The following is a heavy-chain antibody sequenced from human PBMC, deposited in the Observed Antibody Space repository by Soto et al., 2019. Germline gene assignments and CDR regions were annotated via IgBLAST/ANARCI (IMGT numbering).Heavy chain of an antibody. Sequence: GASVKASCKSSGYTFTTYGISWVRQAPGQGLEWMGWISTYNANTNYAQKLQGRVTMTTDTSTSTAYMELRSLRSDDTAVYYCAREPNYFDYWGQGTLVTVSS. CDR2: ISTYNANT. J-gene: IGHJ4*02. CDR3: AREPNYFDY. V-gene: IGHV1-18*01. CDR1: GYTFTTYG.